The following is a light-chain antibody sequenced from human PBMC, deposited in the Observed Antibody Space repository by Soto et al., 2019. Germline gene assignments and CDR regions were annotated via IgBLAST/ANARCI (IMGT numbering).Light chain of an antibody. Sequence: QSVLTQPASVSGSPGQSITISCTGTNNDVGYYFLVSWYQHHPGRAPKLIIYEVTKRPSGISNRFSGSKSGNTASLTISGLRAEDEADYYCGSYTTSSNYVFGTGTKVTVL. J-gene: IGLJ1*01. CDR1: NNDVGYYFL. CDR3: GSYTTSSNYV. CDR2: EVT. V-gene: IGLV2-14*02.